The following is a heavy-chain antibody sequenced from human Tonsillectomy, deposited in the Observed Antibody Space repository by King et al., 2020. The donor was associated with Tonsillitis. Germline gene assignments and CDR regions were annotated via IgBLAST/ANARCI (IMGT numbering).Heavy chain of an antibody. CDR2: IYYSGST. Sequence: VQLQESGPGLVTPSETLSLTCTVSGGSISSYYWSWIRQPPGKGLEWIGYIYYSGSTNYNPPLKSRVTISVDTSKNQFSLKLSSVPAADTALYYCAGSTVTAAPFPCFDPWGQGTLVTVSA. J-gene: IGHJ5*02. D-gene: IGHD2-21*02. V-gene: IGHV4-59*01. CDR3: AGSTVTAAPFPCFDP. CDR1: GGSISSYY.